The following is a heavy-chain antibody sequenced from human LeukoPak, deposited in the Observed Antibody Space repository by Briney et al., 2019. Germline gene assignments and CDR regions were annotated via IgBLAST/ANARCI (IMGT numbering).Heavy chain of an antibody. J-gene: IGHJ3*02. CDR2: IYSSGST. Sequence: SETLSLTCTVSGGSISSSSYYWGWIRQPPGKGLEWIGSIYSSGSTYYNPSLKSRVTISVDTSKNQFSLKLSSVTAADTAVYYCASECRGGDCSTDAFDIWGQGTMVTVSS. CDR1: GGSISSSSYY. CDR3: ASECRGGDCSTDAFDI. V-gene: IGHV4-39*01. D-gene: IGHD2-21*02.